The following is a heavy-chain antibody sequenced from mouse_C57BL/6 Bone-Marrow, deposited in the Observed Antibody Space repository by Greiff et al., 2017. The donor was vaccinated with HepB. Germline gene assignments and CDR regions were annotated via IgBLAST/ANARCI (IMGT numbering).Heavy chain of an antibody. CDR2: IWGDGST. V-gene: IGHV2-3*01. CDR1: GFSLTSYG. D-gene: IGHD1-3*01. Sequence: VQRVESGPGLVAPSQSLSITCTVSGFSLTSYGVSCVRQPSGEGLECLGVIWGDGSTNYHSALISRLSISKDNSKSQVFLKLNSLKTDDTDTYYCAKQLIRGVAYWGQGTLVTVSA. CDR3: AKQLIRGVAY. J-gene: IGHJ3*01.